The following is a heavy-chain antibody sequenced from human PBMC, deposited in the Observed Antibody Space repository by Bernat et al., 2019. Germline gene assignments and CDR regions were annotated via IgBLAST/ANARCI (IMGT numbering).Heavy chain of an antibody. CDR3: ARERYGDYNY. J-gene: IGHJ4*02. D-gene: IGHD4-17*01. Sequence: EVLLVESGGGLVQTGGSLRLSCEGSGFTFSRYWMGWVRQAPWKGLEWVDNIKADGSEKYYVDSVKGRFTISRDNAQNSMYLQMNSLRAEDTALYYCARERYGDYNYWGQGTQVTVSS. CDR1: GFTFSRYW. V-gene: IGHV3-7*01. CDR2: IKADGSEK.